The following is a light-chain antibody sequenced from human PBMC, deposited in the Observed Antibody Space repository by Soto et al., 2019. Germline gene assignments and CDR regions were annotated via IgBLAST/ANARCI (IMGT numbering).Light chain of an antibody. CDR3: HSYDSDNVI. Sequence: VTQPHSVSESPGKTVTISCTRSSGSIASNYVQWYQQRPGSAPTSVIYDDNQRPSGVPDRFSGSIDSSSNSASLTISGLKTEDEADYYCHSYDSDNVIFGGGTKLTVL. V-gene: IGLV6-57*04. CDR1: SGSIASNY. CDR2: DDN. J-gene: IGLJ2*01.